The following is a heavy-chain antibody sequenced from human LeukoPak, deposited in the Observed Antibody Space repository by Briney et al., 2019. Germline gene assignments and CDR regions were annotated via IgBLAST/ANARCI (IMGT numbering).Heavy chain of an antibody. J-gene: IGHJ4*02. D-gene: IGHD3-22*01. Sequence: GALRLSCVASGFTFSSYGMSWVRQAPGKGLEWVSYVSATGYTTSYADSVKGRFTISRDNAKNTVFLQMNSLRAEDTAVYYCARVLHKRNYDSSTYYGYWGQGTLVTVSS. CDR1: GFTFSSYG. V-gene: IGHV3-23*01. CDR3: ARVLHKRNYDSSTYYGY. CDR2: VSATGYTT.